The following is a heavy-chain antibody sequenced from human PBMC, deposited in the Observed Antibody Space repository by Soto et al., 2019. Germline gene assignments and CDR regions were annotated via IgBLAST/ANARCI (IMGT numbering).Heavy chain of an antibody. J-gene: IGHJ4*02. Sequence: EVQLVESGGGLVKPGGSLRLSCAASGFTFSSYSMHWVRQDPGKGLEWVSSISSSSSYIYYADSVKGRFTISRDNAKNSRYLPMKSLRAEDTAVYYCARDDAYWKYSGSYSGYWGQGTLVTVSP. CDR3: ARDDAYWKYSGSYSGY. CDR1: GFTFSSYS. CDR2: ISSSSSYI. D-gene: IGHD1-26*01. V-gene: IGHV3-21*01.